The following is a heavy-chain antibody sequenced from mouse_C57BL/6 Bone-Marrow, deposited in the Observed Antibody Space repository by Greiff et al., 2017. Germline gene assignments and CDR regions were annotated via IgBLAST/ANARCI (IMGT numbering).Heavy chain of an antibody. J-gene: IGHJ2*01. CDR2: FHPYNDDT. CDR3: ARGGNYGEYDFDY. CDR1: GYTFTTYP. V-gene: IGHV1-47*01. Sequence: VQLMESGAELVKPGASVKMSCKASGYTFTTYPIEWMKQNHGKSLEWIGNFHPYNDDTKYNEKFKGKATLTVEKSSSTAYLELRRLTSDDSAVYYCARGGNYGEYDFDYWGQGTTLTVSS. D-gene: IGHD2-1*01.